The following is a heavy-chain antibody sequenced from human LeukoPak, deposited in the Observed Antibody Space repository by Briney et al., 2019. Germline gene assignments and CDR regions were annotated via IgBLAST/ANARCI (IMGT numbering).Heavy chain of an antibody. CDR3: ARDRRGTAARYFDY. V-gene: IGHV3-64*01. Sequence: GGSLRLSCAASGFTFSSYAMHWVRQAPGKGLEYVSAISSNGGSTYYANSVKGRFTISRDNSKNTLYLQMGSLRAEDMAVYYCARDRRGTAARYFDYWGQGTLVTVSS. J-gene: IGHJ4*02. CDR2: ISSNGGST. CDR1: GFTFSSYA. D-gene: IGHD2-15*01.